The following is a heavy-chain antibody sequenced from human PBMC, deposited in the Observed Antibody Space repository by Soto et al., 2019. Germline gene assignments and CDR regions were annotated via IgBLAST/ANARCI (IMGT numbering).Heavy chain of an antibody. J-gene: IGHJ6*02. CDR3: ARDWEVVPADPDPWTYYYGMDV. CDR1: GYTFTSYY. CDR2: INPSGGST. V-gene: IGHV1-46*03. Sequence: EASVKVSCKASGYTFTSYYMHWVRQAPGQGLEWMGIINPSGGSTSYAQKFQGRVTMTRDTSTSTVYMELSSLRSEDTAVYYCARDWEVVPADPDPWTYYYGMDVWGQGTTVTVSS. D-gene: IGHD2-2*01.